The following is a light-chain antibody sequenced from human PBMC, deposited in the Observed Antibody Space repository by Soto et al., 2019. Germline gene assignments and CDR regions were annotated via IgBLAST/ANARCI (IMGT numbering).Light chain of an antibody. J-gene: IGKJ4*01. CDR1: QGISTY. CDR3: QQVKSYPLT. CDR2: TAS. Sequence: DIQLTQSPSFLSASVGDRVTITCRATQGISTYLAWYQHKPGKAPKLLIYTASTLQSGVPSRFSGSGSGTDFTLIISSLQPEDFATYYCQQVKSYPLTFGGGTKVEIK. V-gene: IGKV1-9*01.